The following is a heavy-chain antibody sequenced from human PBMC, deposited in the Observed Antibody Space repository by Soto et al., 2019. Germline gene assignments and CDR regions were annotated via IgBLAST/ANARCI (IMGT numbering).Heavy chain of an antibody. CDR1: GFSFSNYG. Sequence: VGSLRLSCAASGFSFSNYGMSWVRQAPGKGLEWVSSLSGSGGSTYYADSVKGRFTISRDNSKDTLYLQMNNLRAEDTATFYCAKYARARLTTGFDSWGQRTLVTVSS. V-gene: IGHV3-23*01. D-gene: IGHD4-17*01. CDR3: AKYARARLTTGFDS. CDR2: LSGSGGST. J-gene: IGHJ4*02.